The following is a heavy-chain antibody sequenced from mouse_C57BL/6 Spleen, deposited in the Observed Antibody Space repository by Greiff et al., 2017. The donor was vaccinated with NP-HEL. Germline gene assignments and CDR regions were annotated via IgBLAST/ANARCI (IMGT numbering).Heavy chain of an antibody. V-gene: IGHV1-15*01. CDR1: GYTFTDYE. D-gene: IGHD1-1*01. Sequence: VQLQQSGAELVRPGASVTLSCKASGYTFTDYEMHWVKQTPVHGLEWIGAIDPETGGTAYNQKFKGKAILTADKSSSTAYMELRSLTSEDSAVYYCTRRPPRYGSSWGYFDYWGQGTTLTVSS. CDR2: IDPETGGT. CDR3: TRRPPRYGSSWGYFDY. J-gene: IGHJ2*01.